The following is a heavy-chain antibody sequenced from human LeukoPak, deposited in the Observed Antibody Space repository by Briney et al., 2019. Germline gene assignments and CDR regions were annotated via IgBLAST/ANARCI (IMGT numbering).Heavy chain of an antibody. D-gene: IGHD4-11*01. V-gene: IGHV3-21*01. J-gene: IGHJ4*02. Sequence: GGSLRLSCAASGFTFSSYSMNWVRQAPGKGLEWVSSISSSSSYIYYADSVKDRFTISRDNAKNSLYLQMNSLRAEDTAVYYCARSHDYSNYVGDYWGQGTLVTVSS. CDR2: ISSSSSYI. CDR3: ARSHDYSNYVGDY. CDR1: GFTFSSYS.